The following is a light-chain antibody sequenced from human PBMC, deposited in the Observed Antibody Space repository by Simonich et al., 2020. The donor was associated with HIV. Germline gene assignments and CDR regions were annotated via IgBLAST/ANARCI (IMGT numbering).Light chain of an antibody. V-gene: IGKV1-5*03. Sequence: DIQMTQSSSSVFASVGNRVTITCRASQGIISWLAWDQQKPGKAPKLLIYKASSLEIGVPSRFSGSGSGTEFTLTISSLQPDDFATYYCQQYNSLWVTFGGGTKVEIK. CDR1: QGIISW. J-gene: IGKJ4*01. CDR2: KAS. CDR3: QQYNSLWVT.